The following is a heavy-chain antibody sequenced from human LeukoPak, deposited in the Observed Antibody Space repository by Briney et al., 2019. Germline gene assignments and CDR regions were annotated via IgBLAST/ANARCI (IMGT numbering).Heavy chain of an antibody. CDR1: GYMFTSYG. CDR2: ISTNKGNT. CDR3: VRDIQWRFDP. Sequence: ASVKVSCKASGYMFTSYGISWVRQAPGQGLEWVGWISTNKGNTNYAQRLQGRVTMTTDTSTSTAYMELRSLRSDDTAIYYCVRDIQWRFDPWGQGTLVTVSS. D-gene: IGHD2-8*01. V-gene: IGHV1-18*01. J-gene: IGHJ5*02.